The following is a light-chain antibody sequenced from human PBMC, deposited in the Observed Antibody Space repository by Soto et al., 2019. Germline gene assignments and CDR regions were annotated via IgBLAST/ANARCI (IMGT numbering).Light chain of an antibody. Sequence: QSVLTQPASVSGSPGQSITISCTGTSSDVGAYNFVSWYQHHPGRAPKLIIYEVTIRPSGVSNRFSGSKSGNTASLTISGLQAEEEADYYCSSYTTSAPYVFGSGTKVT. J-gene: IGLJ1*01. CDR2: EVT. CDR1: SSDVGAYNF. V-gene: IGLV2-14*01. CDR3: SSYTTSAPYV.